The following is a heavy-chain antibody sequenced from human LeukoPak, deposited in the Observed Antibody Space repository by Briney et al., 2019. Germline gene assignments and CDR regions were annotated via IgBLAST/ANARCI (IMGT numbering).Heavy chain of an antibody. CDR3: ARDRATTVTMGYFDY. D-gene: IGHD4-17*01. Sequence: SETLSLTCTVSGYSISSGYHWGWIRQPPGKGLEWIGSIYYGGSTYYNPSLKSRVTISVDTSKNQFSLKLSSVTAADTAVYYCARDRATTVTMGYFDYWGQGTLVTVSS. CDR2: IYYGGST. J-gene: IGHJ4*02. V-gene: IGHV4-38-2*02. CDR1: GYSISSGYH.